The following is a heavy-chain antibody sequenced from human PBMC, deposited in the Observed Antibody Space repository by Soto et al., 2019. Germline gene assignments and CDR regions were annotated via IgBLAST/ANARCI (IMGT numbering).Heavy chain of an antibody. CDR1: GDSVSSNIVA. Sequence: QVQLQQSGPGLVKPSQTLSLTCAISGDSVSSNIVAWNWIRQPPSIGLEWLGRTYYRYKWYNDYGVTGKGPITINPATSKNQFSLQLNSVTPEDTSVYYCARGRFNAFGIWGQGTMVTVSS. CDR3: ARGRFNAFGI. V-gene: IGHV6-1*01. D-gene: IGHD3-3*01. CDR2: TYYRYKWYN. J-gene: IGHJ3*02.